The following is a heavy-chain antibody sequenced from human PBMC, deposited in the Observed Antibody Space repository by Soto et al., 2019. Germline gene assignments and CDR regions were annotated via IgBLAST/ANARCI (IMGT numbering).Heavy chain of an antibody. CDR3: ARDSPGEYVWGSHRPAGERLFWFDP. Sequence: ASVKVSCKASGGTFSSYAISWVRQAPGQGLEWMGGIIPIFGTANYAQKFQGRVTITADKSTSTAYMELSSLRSEDTAVYYCARDSPGEYVWGSHRPAGERLFWFDPWGQGTLVTVSS. CDR1: GGTFSSYA. D-gene: IGHD3-16*02. J-gene: IGHJ5*02. CDR2: IIPIFGTA. V-gene: IGHV1-69*06.